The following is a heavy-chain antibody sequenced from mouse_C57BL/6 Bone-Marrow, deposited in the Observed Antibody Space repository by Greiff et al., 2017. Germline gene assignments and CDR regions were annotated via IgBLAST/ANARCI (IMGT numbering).Heavy chain of an antibody. J-gene: IGHJ2*01. CDR2: IRNKANNHAT. CDR3: TRRSYSNYEYYFDY. CDR1: GFTFSDAW. D-gene: IGHD2-5*01. V-gene: IGHV6-6*01. Sequence: EVQGVESGGGLVQPGGSMKLSCAASGFTFSDAWMDWVRQSPEKGLEWVAEIRNKANNHATYYAESVKGRFTISRDDSKSSVYLQMNSLRAEDTGIYYCTRRSYSNYEYYFDYWGQGTTLTVSS.